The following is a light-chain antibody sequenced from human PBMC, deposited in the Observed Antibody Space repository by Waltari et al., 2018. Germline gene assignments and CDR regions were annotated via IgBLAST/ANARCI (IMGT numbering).Light chain of an antibody. J-gene: IGLJ3*02. CDR3: CSYAGSSTLV. CDR1: SSDVGSYNL. V-gene: IGLV2-23*02. CDR2: EVS. Sequence: QSALTQPASVSGSPGQSITISCTGTSSDVGSYNLVSWYQKHPGKAPKPMIYEVSTRPFGVSNGFSGSKSGNTASLTISWLQAEDEADYYCCSYAGSSTLVFGGGTKLTVL.